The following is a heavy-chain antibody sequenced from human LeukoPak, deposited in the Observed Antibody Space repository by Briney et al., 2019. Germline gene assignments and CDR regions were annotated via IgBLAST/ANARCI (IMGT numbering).Heavy chain of an antibody. CDR3: ARGVTMATITPLLC. Sequence: GGSLRLSCAASGFTFSSYWMSWVRQAPGKGLEWVANIKQDGSEKYYVDSVKGRFTISRDNAKNTLYLQMNSLRAEDTAVYYCARGVTMATITPLLCWGQGTLVTVSS. D-gene: IGHD5-24*01. J-gene: IGHJ4*02. CDR2: IKQDGSEK. CDR1: GFTFSSYW. V-gene: IGHV3-7*01.